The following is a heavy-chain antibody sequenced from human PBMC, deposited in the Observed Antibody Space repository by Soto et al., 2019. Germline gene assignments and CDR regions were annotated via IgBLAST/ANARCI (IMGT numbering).Heavy chain of an antibody. CDR3: ARILEIDSSSWYWFDP. J-gene: IGHJ5*02. V-gene: IGHV3-66*01. Sequence: GGSLRLSCAASGFTVSSNYMSWVRQAPGKGLEWVSVIYSGGSTYYADSVKGRFTISRDNSKNTLYLQMNSLRAEDTAVYYCARILEIDSSSWYWFDPWGQGTLVTVSS. CDR1: GFTVSSNY. D-gene: IGHD6-13*01. CDR2: IYSGGST.